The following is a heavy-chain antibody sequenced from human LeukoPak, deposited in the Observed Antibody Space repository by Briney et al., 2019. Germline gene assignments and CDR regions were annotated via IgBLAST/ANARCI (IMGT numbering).Heavy chain of an antibody. CDR2: IWYDGSNK. CDR1: GFTFSSYG. J-gene: IGHJ4*02. D-gene: IGHD3-10*01. Sequence: PGRSLRLSCAASGFTFSSYGMHWVRQAPGKGLEWVAVIWYDGSNKYYADSVKGRFTISRDNSKNTLYLQMNSLRAEDTAVYYCAKDSGPFWELLDYWGQGTLVTVSS. CDR3: AKDSGPFWELLDY. V-gene: IGHV3-33*06.